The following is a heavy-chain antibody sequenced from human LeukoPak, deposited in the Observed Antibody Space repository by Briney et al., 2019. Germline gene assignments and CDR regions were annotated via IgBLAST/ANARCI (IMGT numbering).Heavy chain of an antibody. CDR3: ARHFLFAVEMATKARWFDP. V-gene: IGHV4-39*01. J-gene: IGHJ5*02. CDR2: IYYSGST. D-gene: IGHD5-24*01. Sequence: SETLSLTCTVSGGSISSSSYYWGWIRQPPGKGLGWIGSIYYSGSTYYNPSLKSRVTISGDTSKNQFSLKLSSVTAADTAVYYCARHFLFAVEMATKARWFDPWGQGTLVTVSS. CDR1: GGSISSSSYY.